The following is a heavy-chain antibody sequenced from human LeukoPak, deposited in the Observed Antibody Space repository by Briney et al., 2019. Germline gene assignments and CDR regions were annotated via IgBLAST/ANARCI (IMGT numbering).Heavy chain of an antibody. V-gene: IGHV3-11*06. J-gene: IGHJ4*02. CDR1: RVNFSGHY. Sequence: AGSLRLSCAASRVNFSGHYMTWIRQAPGKGLEWVCYISGSGTYKNSADSVRGRFTISRDNAKNSLFLQMSGLRAEDTAVYYCARDSKSTVKAFDYWGPGTLVTVSS. CDR2: ISGSGTYK. CDR3: ARDSKSTVKAFDY. D-gene: IGHD2-8*02.